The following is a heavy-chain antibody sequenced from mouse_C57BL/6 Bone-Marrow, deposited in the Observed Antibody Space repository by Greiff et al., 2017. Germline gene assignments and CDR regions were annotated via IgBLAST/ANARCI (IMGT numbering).Heavy chain of an antibody. J-gene: IGHJ3*01. V-gene: IGHV5-6*01. CDR2: ISSGGSYT. CDR3: ARHKELLRGFAY. D-gene: IGHD1-1*01. Sequence: EVMLVESGGDLVKPGGSLKLSCAASGFTFSSYGMSWVRQTPDKRLEWVATISSGGSYTYYPDSVKGRFTISRDNANNTLYLQMSSLKSEDTAMYYCARHKELLRGFAYWGQGTLVTVSA. CDR1: GFTFSSYG.